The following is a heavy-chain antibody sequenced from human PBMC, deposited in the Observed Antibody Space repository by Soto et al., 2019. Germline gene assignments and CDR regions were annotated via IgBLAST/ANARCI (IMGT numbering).Heavy chain of an antibody. Sequence: QVQLVESGGGVVQPGRSLRLSCAASGFTFSSYGMHWVRQAPGKGLEWVAVIWYDGSNKYYADSVKGRFTISRDNSKNPLYLQMNSLRAEDTAVYYCARGGEGATHFDYWGQGTLVTVSS. CDR3: ARGGEGATHFDY. CDR1: GFTFSSYG. D-gene: IGHD1-26*01. V-gene: IGHV3-33*01. CDR2: IWYDGSNK. J-gene: IGHJ4*02.